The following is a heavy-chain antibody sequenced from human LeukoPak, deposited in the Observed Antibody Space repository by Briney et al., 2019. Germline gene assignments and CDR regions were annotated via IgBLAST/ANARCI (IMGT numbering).Heavy chain of an antibody. J-gene: IGHJ4*02. CDR3: ARLYYYDSSGKDY. V-gene: IGHV5-10-1*01. Sequence: GAPLQISSNGSGSSFTSYWISCGRQLPGKGLEWMVRIDPSDSYTNYSPSFQGHVTISADKSISTAYLQWSSLKASDTAMYYFARLYYYDSSGKDYWGQGALVTVSS. CDR1: GSSFTSYW. CDR2: IDPSDSYT. D-gene: IGHD3-22*01.